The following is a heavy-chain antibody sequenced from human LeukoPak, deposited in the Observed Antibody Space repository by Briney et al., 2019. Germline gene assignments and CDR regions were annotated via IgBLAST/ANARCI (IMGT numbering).Heavy chain of an antibody. Sequence: SETLSLTCAVYGGSFSTYYWSWIRQPPGKGLEWIGEINHSGSTNYNPSLKSRVTISVDTSKNQFSLKLSSVTAADTAVYYCARGGSRITMVRGVDNWFDPWGQGTLVTVSS. CDR2: INHSGST. J-gene: IGHJ5*02. V-gene: IGHV4-34*01. D-gene: IGHD3-10*01. CDR3: ARGGSRITMVRGVDNWFDP. CDR1: GGSFSTYY.